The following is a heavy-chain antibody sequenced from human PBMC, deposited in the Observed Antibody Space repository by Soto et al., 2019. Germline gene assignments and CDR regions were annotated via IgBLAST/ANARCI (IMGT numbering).Heavy chain of an antibody. CDR2: FNAGNGNT. CDR1: GYTFTSYA. D-gene: IGHD1-26*01. J-gene: IGHJ4*02. V-gene: IGHV1-3*01. CDR3: ARNGSYYFGHFDY. Sequence: QVQLVQSGAEVKKPGASVKVSCKASGYTFTSYAMHWVRQAPGQRLEWMGWFNAGNGNTKYSQKFQGRVTITRDTSASTAYMELISLRSEDTAVYYFARNGSYYFGHFDYWGQGTLVTVSS.